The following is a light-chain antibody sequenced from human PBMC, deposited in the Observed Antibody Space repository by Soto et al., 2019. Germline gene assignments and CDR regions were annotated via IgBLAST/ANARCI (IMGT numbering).Light chain of an antibody. CDR3: QHLNSYPH. Sequence: DIQLTQSPSSLSASVGDRVTITCRASQDISSYLAWYQQKLGKAPKLLIYAASTLQSGVPSRFSGSGSGTDFTLTISRLQPEDFATYFCQHLNSYPHFGGGTKVEIK. CDR1: QDISSY. V-gene: IGKV1-9*01. J-gene: IGKJ4*01. CDR2: AAS.